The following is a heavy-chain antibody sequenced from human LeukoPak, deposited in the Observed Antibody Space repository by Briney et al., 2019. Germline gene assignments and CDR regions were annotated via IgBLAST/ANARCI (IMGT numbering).Heavy chain of an antibody. D-gene: IGHD3-9*01. CDR2: ISSSGSTI. Sequence: PGGSLRLSCAASGFTFSSYEMNWVRQAPGKGLEWVSYISSSGSTIYYADSVKGRFTISRDNAKNSLYLQMNSLRAEDTALYYCAKSHLYDILTGTFDYWGQGTLVTVSS. CDR3: AKSHLYDILTGTFDY. V-gene: IGHV3-48*03. J-gene: IGHJ4*02. CDR1: GFTFSSYE.